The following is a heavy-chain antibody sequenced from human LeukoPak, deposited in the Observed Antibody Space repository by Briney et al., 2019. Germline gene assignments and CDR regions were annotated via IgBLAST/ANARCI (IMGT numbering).Heavy chain of an antibody. CDR3: AKYGRSGYSSGMDV. CDR1: GFTFSTYA. V-gene: IGHV3-23*01. CDR2: INVSGGST. Sequence: GRSLRLSCAASGFTFSTYAMAWVRQAPGKGLEWVSTINVSGGSTYYADSVKGRFTISRDNSKNSLYLQMNSLRAEDTAVYYCAKYGRSGYSSGMDVWGQGTTVTVSS. D-gene: IGHD2-15*01. J-gene: IGHJ6*02.